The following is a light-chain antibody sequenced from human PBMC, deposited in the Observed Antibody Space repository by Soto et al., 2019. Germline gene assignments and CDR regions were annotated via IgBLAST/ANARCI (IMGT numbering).Light chain of an antibody. CDR3: QQYNSYLLT. CDR2: DAS. V-gene: IGKV1-5*01. CDR1: QSISSW. Sequence: GDRVTITCRASQSISSWLAWYQQKPGKAPKLLIYDASILESGVPSRFSGSGSGTEFTRTISSLQPDDFATYYCQQYNSYLLTFGGGTKLEIK. J-gene: IGKJ4*01.